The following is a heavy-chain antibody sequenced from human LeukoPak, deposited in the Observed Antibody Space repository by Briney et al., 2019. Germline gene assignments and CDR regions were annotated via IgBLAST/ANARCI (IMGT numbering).Heavy chain of an antibody. V-gene: IGHV4-39*01. CDR2: IYYSGST. Sequence: SETLSLTCTVSGGSISSGGYYWSWIRQHPGKGLEWTGSIYYSGSTYYNPSLKSRVTISVDTSKNQSSLKLSSVTAADTAVYYCARFPGYSSSWVDYWGQGTLVTVSS. D-gene: IGHD6-13*01. CDR3: ARFPGYSSSWVDY. J-gene: IGHJ4*02. CDR1: GGSISSGGYY.